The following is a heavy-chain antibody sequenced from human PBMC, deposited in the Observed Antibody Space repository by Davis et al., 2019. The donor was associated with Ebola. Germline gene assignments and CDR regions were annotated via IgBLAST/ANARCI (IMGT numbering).Heavy chain of an antibody. V-gene: IGHV4-39*01. Sequence: SETLSLTCTVSGGSIASGSYYWGWIRQPPGKGLERIGAIYDGGSTYYSSSLKSRLTISVDTSKNQVSMKLSSVTAADTAVYYCARGNYGDYIVLYYYNMDVWGQGTTVTVSS. CDR3: ARGNYGDYIVLYYYNMDV. CDR1: GGSIASGSYY. J-gene: IGHJ6*02. D-gene: IGHD4-17*01. CDR2: IYDGGST.